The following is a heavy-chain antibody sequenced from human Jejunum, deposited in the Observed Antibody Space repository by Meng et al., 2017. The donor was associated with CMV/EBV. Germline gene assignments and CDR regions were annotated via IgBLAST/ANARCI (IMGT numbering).Heavy chain of an antibody. Sequence: QFQLQGSGPGLLKPSETLSLTCTVSGDSITGYYYNWIRQPAGKGLEWIGRVYTSGSTNYSPSLKSRVTMSVDTSMKQLSLKLTSVTAADTAVYYCARASNSAGWYGFDYWGQGTLVTVSS. J-gene: IGHJ4*02. D-gene: IGHD6-19*01. CDR2: VYTSGST. CDR3: ARASNSAGWYGFDY. CDR1: GDSITGYY. V-gene: IGHV4-4*07.